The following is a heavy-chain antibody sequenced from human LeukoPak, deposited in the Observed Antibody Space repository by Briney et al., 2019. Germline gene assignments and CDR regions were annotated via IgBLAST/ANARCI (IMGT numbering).Heavy chain of an antibody. J-gene: IGHJ4*02. CDR3: ARDSYFDY. V-gene: IGHV4-34*01. CDR2: INHSGST. CDR1: GGSFSGYY. Sequence: SETLSLTCAVYGGSFSGYYWSWIRQPPGKGLEWIGEINHSGSTNYNPSLKSRVTISVDTSKNQFSLKLSSVTAADTAVYHCARDSYFDYWGQGTLVTVSS.